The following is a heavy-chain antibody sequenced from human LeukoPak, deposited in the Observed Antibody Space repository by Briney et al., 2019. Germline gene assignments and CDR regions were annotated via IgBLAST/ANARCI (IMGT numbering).Heavy chain of an antibody. J-gene: IGHJ3*02. V-gene: IGHV4-59*08. CDR1: GGSISSYY. CDR3: ARHHVTSLAFDI. Sequence: SETLSLTCTVSGGSISSYYWSWIRQPPGKGLEWIGYIYYSGSTNYNPSLKSRVTISVDTSKNQFSLKLSSVTAADTAVYYCARHHVTSLAFDIWGQGTVVTVSS. CDR2: IYYSGST. D-gene: IGHD4-17*01.